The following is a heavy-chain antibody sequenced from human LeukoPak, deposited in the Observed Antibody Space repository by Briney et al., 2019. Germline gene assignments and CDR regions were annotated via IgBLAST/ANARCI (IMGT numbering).Heavy chain of an antibody. D-gene: IGHD4-11*01. CDR1: GGTFSSYA. J-gene: IGHJ5*02. Sequence: SVKVSCKASGGTFSSYAISWVRQAPGQGLEWMGGIIPIFGTANYAQKFQGRVTIAADESTSTAYMELSSLRSEDTAVYYCASPYSNYDNWFDPWGQGTLVTVSS. CDR2: IIPIFGTA. CDR3: ASPYSNYDNWFDP. V-gene: IGHV1-69*13.